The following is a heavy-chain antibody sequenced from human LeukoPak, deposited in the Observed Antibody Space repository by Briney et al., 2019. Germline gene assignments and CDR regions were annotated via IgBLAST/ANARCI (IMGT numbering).Heavy chain of an antibody. CDR1: GFTFSSYA. Sequence: PGGSLRLSCAASGFTFSSYAVSWVRQAPGKGLEWVSAISGSGGSTYYADSVKGRFTISRDNSKNTLYLQMNSLRAEDTAVYYCAKVEGVNIVVVPAATTSFDYWGQGTLVTVSS. J-gene: IGHJ4*02. D-gene: IGHD2-2*01. CDR3: AKVEGVNIVVVPAATTSFDY. V-gene: IGHV3-23*01. CDR2: ISGSGGST.